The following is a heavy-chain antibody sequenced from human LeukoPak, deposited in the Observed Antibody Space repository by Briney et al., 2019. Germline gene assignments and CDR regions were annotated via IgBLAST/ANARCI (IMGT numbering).Heavy chain of an antibody. V-gene: IGHV3-53*01. CDR1: GFTVSSNY. CDR3: ATLTYDVWTGINWFDP. CDR2: IYSGGST. D-gene: IGHD3-3*01. Sequence: AGGSLRLSCAASGFTVSSNYMSWVRQAPGKGLEWVSVIYSGGSTYYADSVKGRFTISRDISKNTVYLQMNSLRAEDSAVYYCATLTYDVWTGINWFDPWGQGTLVTVSS. J-gene: IGHJ5*02.